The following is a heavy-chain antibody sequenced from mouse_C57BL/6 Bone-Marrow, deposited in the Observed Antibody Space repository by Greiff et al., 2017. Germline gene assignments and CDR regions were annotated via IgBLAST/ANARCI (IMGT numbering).Heavy chain of an antibody. Sequence: VQLQQSGPELVKPGASVTISCKASGYAFSSSWMNWVKQRPGKGLEWIGRIYPGDGDTNYNGKFKGKATLNADKSSSTAYMQLSSLTSEDYAVYYCARGVITSYGGQGTLVTVSA. D-gene: IGHD1-1*01. CDR3: ARGVITSY. CDR2: IYPGDGDT. CDR1: GYAFSSSW. J-gene: IGHJ3*01. V-gene: IGHV1-82*01.